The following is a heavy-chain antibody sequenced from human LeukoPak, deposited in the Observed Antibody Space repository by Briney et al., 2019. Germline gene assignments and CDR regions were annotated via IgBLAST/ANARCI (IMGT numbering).Heavy chain of an antibody. V-gene: IGHV3-23*01. CDR3: AKEGGTGTRFDY. CDR1: GFTFSISA. CDR2: ISGSGTGT. J-gene: IGHJ4*02. D-gene: IGHD1-7*01. Sequence: GGSLRLSCAASGFTFSISAMSCVRHAPGRGRYWVSAISGSGTGTYCADCVKGRFTISRDNFKNTLYLQTNSLRAEDTAVYYCAKEGGTGTRFDYWGQGTLVTVSS.